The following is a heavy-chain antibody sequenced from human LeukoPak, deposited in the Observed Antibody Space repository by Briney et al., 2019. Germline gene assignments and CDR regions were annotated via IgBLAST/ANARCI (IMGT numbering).Heavy chain of an antibody. J-gene: IGHJ4*02. CDR2: IIPIFGTA. D-gene: IGHD5-18*01. V-gene: IGHV1-69*05. Sequence: SVKVSCKASGGTFSSYAISWVRQAPGQGLEWMGGIIPIFGTANYAQNFQGRVTMTRDTSTSTVYMELSSLRSEDTAMYYCAIMSRVDTGKSPLDDWGQGSLVTVSS. CDR3: AIMSRVDTGKSPLDD. CDR1: GGTFSSYA.